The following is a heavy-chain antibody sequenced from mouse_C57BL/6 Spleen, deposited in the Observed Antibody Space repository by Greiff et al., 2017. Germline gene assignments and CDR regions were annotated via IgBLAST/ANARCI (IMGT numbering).Heavy chain of an antibody. J-gene: IGHJ1*03. CDR3: TRRYYGSRDWYFDV. Sequence: VQRVESGAELVRPGASVTLSCKASGYTFTDYEMHWVKQTPVHGLEWIGAIDPETGGTAYNQKFKGKAILTADKSSSTAYMELRSLTSEDSAVYYCTRRYYGSRDWYFDVWGTGTTVTVSS. CDR2: IDPETGGT. D-gene: IGHD1-1*01. CDR1: GYTFTDYE. V-gene: IGHV1-15*01.